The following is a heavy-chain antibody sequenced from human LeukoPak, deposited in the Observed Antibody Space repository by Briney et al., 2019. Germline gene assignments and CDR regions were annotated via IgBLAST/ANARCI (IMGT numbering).Heavy chain of an antibody. CDR1: GFTFSSYS. V-gene: IGHV3-21*01. D-gene: IGHD2-8*01. CDR2: ISSSSSYI. J-gene: IGHJ6*03. CDR3: ARGDGGYCTNGVCYTAYYYYMDV. Sequence: GGSLRLSCAASGFTFSSYSMNWVRQAPGKGLEWVPLISSSSSYIYYADSVKGRFTISRDNAKNSLYLQMNSLRAEDTAVYYCARGDGGYCTNGVCYTAYYYYMDVWGKGTTVTVSS.